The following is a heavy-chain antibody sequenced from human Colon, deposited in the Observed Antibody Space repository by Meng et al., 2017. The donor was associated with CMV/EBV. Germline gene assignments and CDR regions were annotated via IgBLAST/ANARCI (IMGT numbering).Heavy chain of an antibody. CDR3: ARVGGYGSSTSCYGY. D-gene: IGHD2-2*01. CDR1: GYTFTGYY. J-gene: IGHJ4*02. V-gene: IGHV1-2*02. Sequence: ASVKVSCKASGYTFTGYYMHWVRQAPGQGLEWMGWINPNSGGTNYAQKFQGRVTMTRDTSISTAYMELSRLRSDDTAVYYCARVGGYGSSTSCYGYWGQGTLVTVSS. CDR2: INPNSGGT.